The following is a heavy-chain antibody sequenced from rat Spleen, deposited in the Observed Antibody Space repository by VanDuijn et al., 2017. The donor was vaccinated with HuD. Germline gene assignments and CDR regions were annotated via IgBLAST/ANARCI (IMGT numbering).Heavy chain of an antibody. Sequence: EVQLVESDGGLVQPGRSLKLSCAASGFTFSNYGMAWVRQTPTKGLEWVASISTGGGNTYYRGSVRGRFTISGDDAKTTLYLQMDSLRPEDTATYYCTRHDYSGVITNWFAYWGQGTLVTVSS. CDR1: GFTFSNYG. J-gene: IGHJ3*01. D-gene: IGHD4-3*01. CDR2: ISTGGGNT. V-gene: IGHV5S13*01. CDR3: TRHDYSGVITNWFAY.